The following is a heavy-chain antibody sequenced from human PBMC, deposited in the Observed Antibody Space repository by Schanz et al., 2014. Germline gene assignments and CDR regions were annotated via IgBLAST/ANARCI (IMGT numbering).Heavy chain of an antibody. J-gene: IGHJ4*02. CDR2: INPSGGST. CDR1: GYTFTSDS. V-gene: IGHV1-46*03. CDR3: ARDGVDAAAGGNY. Sequence: QVQLVQSGAEVKKPGASVKVSCKASGYTFTSDSMHWVRQAPGQGLEWMGMINPSGGSTTYAQKCQGRVTMTRDTSTSTVYMELSSLRSEDTAVYYCARDGVDAAAGGNYWGQGPLVTVSS. D-gene: IGHD6-13*01.